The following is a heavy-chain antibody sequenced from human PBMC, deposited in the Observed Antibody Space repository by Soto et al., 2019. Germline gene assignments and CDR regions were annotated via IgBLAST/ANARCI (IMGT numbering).Heavy chain of an antibody. J-gene: IGHJ3*02. CDR2: MNPNSGNT. CDR1: GYTFTSYD. V-gene: IGHV1-8*01. D-gene: IGHD3-22*01. Sequence: ASVKVSCKASGYTFTSYDINWVRQATGQGLEWMGWMNPNSGNTGYAQKFQGRVTMTRNTSISTAYMELSSLRSEDTAVYYCARGAGYYYDSSGYGPTRYDAFDIWG. CDR3: ARGAGYYYDSSGYGPTRYDAFDI.